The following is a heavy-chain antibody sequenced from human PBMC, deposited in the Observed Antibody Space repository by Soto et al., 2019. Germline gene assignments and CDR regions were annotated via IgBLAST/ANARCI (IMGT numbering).Heavy chain of an antibody. CDR2: FYYSGLT. Sequence: QVQLQESGPGLVKPSETLSLTCAVSGASMNTYYWSWIRQPPGKGLEWNGYFYYSGLTNYNPSLKSRVTISLDTSKNQCSLKLSSVTAADTAVYFCARGNTHGYYYMDVWGRGTTVTVSS. CDR3: ARGNTHGYYYMDV. CDR1: GASMNTYY. D-gene: IGHD3-22*01. J-gene: IGHJ6*03. V-gene: IGHV4-59*08.